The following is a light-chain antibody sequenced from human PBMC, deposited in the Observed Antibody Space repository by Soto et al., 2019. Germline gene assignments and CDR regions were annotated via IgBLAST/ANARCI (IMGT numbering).Light chain of an antibody. J-gene: IGKJ5*01. V-gene: IGKV3-15*01. CDR3: QQYDDWPIT. CDR1: QSLSTY. CDR2: DAS. Sequence: EVVMTQFPATLSVSPGGRATLSCRASQSLSTYLAWYQQRPGQAPRLLIHDASARATGIPGRFSGSGSGTEFTLTISSLQSEDFAVYYCQQYDDWPITFGQGTRLETK.